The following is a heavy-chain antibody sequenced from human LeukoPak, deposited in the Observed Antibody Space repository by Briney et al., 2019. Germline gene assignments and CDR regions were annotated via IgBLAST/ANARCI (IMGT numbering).Heavy chain of an antibody. CDR1: GGSICSGEYF. CDR2: MYYSGST. J-gene: IGHJ5*02. D-gene: IGHD3-22*01. CDR3: ARPYYYDSRIDP. Sequence: SQTLSLTCTVSGGSICSGEYFWRWIRQPPTKGLEWIAYMYYSGSTYYNPSLKSRVTMSADTSKNQLSLKLSSVTAADTAVYYCARPYYYDSRIDPWGQGILVTVSS. V-gene: IGHV4-30-4*01.